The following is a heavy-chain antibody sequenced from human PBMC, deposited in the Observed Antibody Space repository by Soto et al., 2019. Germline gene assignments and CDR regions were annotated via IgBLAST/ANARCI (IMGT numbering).Heavy chain of an antibody. CDR2: ISSSSSYI. CDR3: ARDSGYCSGGSCSYFDY. J-gene: IGHJ4*02. V-gene: IGHV3-21*01. D-gene: IGHD2-15*01. Sequence: EVQLVESGGGLVQPGGSLRLSCAASGFTFSSYSMNWVRQAPGKGLEWVSPISSSSSYIYYADLVKGRFTITRDNAKNSLYLHMNSLRAEDTAVDYCARDSGYCSGGSCSYFDYWGQGTLVTVSS. CDR1: GFTFSSYS.